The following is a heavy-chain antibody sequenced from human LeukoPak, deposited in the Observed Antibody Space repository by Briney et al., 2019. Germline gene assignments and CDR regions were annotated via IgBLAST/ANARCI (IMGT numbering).Heavy chain of an antibody. D-gene: IGHD1-1*01. J-gene: IGHJ4*02. CDR2: ISHSGST. CDR3: AGSDWNDYFDY. Sequence: SETLSLTCTVSGYSIRSGYYWGWIRQPPGEGLEWIGSISHSGSTHYNPSLKSRVTISVDTSKNQFSLKLSSVTAADTAVYYCAGSDWNDYFDYWGQGTLVTVSS. CDR1: GYSIRSGYY. V-gene: IGHV4-38-2*02.